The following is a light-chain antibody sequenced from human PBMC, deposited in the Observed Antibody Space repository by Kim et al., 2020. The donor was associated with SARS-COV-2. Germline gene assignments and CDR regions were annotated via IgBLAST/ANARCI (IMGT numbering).Light chain of an antibody. V-gene: IGLV1-51*01. CDR2: DNN. J-gene: IGLJ2*01. CDR3: GTWDSSLSAVV. Sequence: QSVLTQPPSVSAAPGQKVTISCSGSSSNIGNHYVSWYQQVPGTAPKLLIYDNNKRPSGIPDRFSGSKSGTSATLGITGLQTGDEADYYCGTWDSSLSAVVFGGGTQLTVL. CDR1: SSNIGNHY.